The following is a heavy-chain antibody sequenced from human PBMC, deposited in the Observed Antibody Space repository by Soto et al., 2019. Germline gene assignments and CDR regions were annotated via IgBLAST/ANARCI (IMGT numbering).Heavy chain of an antibody. CDR3: ARGRYCLTGRCFPNWFDS. CDR1: GDSISTVDYF. D-gene: IGHD2-15*01. Sequence: SETLSLTCSVSGDSISTVDYFWAWIRQPPGQALEYIGYIYKSTTTYYNPSFESRVAISLDASKSQFSLNVTSVTAADTAVYFCARGRYCLTGRCFPNWFDSWGQGTLVTVSS. CDR2: IYKSTTT. J-gene: IGHJ5*01. V-gene: IGHV4-30-4*01.